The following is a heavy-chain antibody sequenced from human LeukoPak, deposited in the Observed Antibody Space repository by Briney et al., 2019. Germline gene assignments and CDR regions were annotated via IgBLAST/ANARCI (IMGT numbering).Heavy chain of an antibody. V-gene: IGHV3-23*01. CDR2: IYENGGTT. J-gene: IGHJ4*02. D-gene: IGHD3/OR15-3a*01. Sequence: GGSLRLSCVGSGFTFRSHAMSWVRQAPEKGLEFVSGIYENGGTTYYADSVKGRFSISRDNSKNTLYLQMDSLRGEDTAVYYCAKDFRTGYSAHFDYWGQGALVTVSS. CDR3: AKDFRTGYSAHFDY. CDR1: GFTFRSHA.